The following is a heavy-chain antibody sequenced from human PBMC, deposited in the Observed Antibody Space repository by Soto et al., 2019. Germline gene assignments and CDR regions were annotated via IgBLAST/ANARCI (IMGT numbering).Heavy chain of an antibody. CDR3: ARSANSESYYSWYYGMDV. CDR2: IIPIFGTA. J-gene: IGHJ6*02. V-gene: IGHV1-69*01. CDR1: GGTFSSYA. D-gene: IGHD1-26*01. Sequence: QVQLVQSGAEVKKPGSSVKVSCKASGGTFSSYAISWVRQAPGQGLEWMGGIIPIFGTANYAQKFQSRVTITADESTSTAYMELSSLRSEDSAVYYCARSANSESYYSWYYGMDVSGQGTTVTVSS.